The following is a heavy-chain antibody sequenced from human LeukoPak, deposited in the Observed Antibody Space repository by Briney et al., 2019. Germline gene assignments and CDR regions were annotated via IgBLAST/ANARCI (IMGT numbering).Heavy chain of an antibody. J-gene: IGHJ4*02. CDR1: GDSVSSNNGA. Sequence: SQTLSLTCAISGDSVSSNNGAWNWIRQSPSRGLEWLGRTYYRSKWYSDYAVSMGGRITINPDTSKNHFSLQLNSVTPDDTAVYYCARDLGNSGWYTFDYWGQGTLVTVSS. D-gene: IGHD6-19*01. CDR2: TYYRSKWYS. CDR3: ARDLGNSGWYTFDY. V-gene: IGHV6-1*01.